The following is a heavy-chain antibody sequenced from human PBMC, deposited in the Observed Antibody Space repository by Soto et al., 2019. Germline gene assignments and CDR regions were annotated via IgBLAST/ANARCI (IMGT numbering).Heavy chain of an antibody. CDR3: ARATVGFGELSGDY. V-gene: IGHV1-8*01. D-gene: IGHD3-10*01. CDR2: MNPNSGNT. Sequence: ASVKVSCKASGYTFTSYDINWVRQATGQGLEWMGWMNPNSGNTGYAQKFQGRVTMTRNTSISTAYMELSSLRSEDTAVYYCARATVGFGELSGDYWGQGTLVTVSS. CDR1: GYTFTSYD. J-gene: IGHJ4*02.